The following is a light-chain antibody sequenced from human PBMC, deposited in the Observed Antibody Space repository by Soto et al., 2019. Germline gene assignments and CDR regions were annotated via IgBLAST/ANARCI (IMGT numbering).Light chain of an antibody. V-gene: IGLV6-57*03. Sequence: NFMLTQPHSVSESPGKTVTISCTRSSGSIASNYVQWYQQRPGSAPTTVIYEDNQRPSGVPDRFSGSIESSSNSASLTISGLKTEGEADYYCQSYDSSSVVFGGGATLTVL. CDR2: EDN. J-gene: IGLJ2*01. CDR1: SGSIASNY. CDR3: QSYDSSSVV.